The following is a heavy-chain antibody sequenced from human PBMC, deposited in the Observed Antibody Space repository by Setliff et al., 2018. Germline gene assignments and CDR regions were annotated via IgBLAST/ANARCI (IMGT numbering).Heavy chain of an antibody. CDR3: ARDTRGYSSSSGVDY. J-gene: IGHJ4*02. D-gene: IGHD6-6*01. Sequence: WASVKVSCKASGYTFTSYYMHWVRQAPGQGLEWMGIINPSGGSTSYAQKFQGRVTMTRDTSTSTVYMELSSLRSEDTAVYYCARDTRGYSSSSGVDYWGQGTLVTVSS. CDR2: INPSGGST. V-gene: IGHV1-46*01. CDR1: GYTFTSYY.